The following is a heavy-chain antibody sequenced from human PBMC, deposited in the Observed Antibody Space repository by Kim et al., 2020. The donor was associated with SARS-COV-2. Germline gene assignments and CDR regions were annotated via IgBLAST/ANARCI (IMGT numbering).Heavy chain of an antibody. Sequence: YADSVKGRFTISRDNSKKTLYLQMNSLGVEDTGVYYCAKRYYFESGSLDYWGQGNLVTVSS. CDR3: AKRYYFESGSLDY. J-gene: IGHJ4*02. D-gene: IGHD3-10*01. V-gene: IGHV3-23*01.